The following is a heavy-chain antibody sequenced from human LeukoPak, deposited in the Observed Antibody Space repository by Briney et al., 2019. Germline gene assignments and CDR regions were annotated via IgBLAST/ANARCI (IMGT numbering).Heavy chain of an antibody. CDR1: GDSVSSKNGA. D-gene: IGHD6-19*01. J-gene: IGHJ4*02. CDR2: TYYRSKWYN. Sequence: SQTLSLTCVVSGDSVSSKNGAWNWIWQSPSRGLEWLGRTYYRSKWYNDYAESMEGRMTTSQDTSKNQYSLHLNSVTPDDTAVYYCARDFGTTGWHTFDYWGQGTLVTVSS. V-gene: IGHV6-1*01. CDR3: ARDFGTTGWHTFDY.